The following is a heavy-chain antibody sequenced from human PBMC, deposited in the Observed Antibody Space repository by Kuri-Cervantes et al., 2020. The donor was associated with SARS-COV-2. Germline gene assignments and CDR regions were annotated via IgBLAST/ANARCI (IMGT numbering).Heavy chain of an antibody. D-gene: IGHD6-13*01. J-gene: IGHJ5*02. CDR3: ARGRGVAAAGNWFDP. Sequence: GSLRLSCAVYGGSFRAYQWSWIRQPPGKGLEWIGEINHSGSTNYNPSLKSRVTISVDTSKNQFSLKLSSVTAADTAVYYCARGRGVAAAGNWFDPWGQGTLVTGSS. V-gene: IGHV4-34*01. CDR1: GGSFRAYQ. CDR2: INHSGST.